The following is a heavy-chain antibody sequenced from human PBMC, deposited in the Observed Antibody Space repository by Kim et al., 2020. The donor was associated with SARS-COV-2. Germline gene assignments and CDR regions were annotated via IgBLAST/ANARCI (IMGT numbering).Heavy chain of an antibody. Sequence: GGSLRLSCAASGFTFSSYSMNWVRQAPGKGLEWVSSISSSSISLYYAASVKRCSTFSRDNAKTSLYLQMNSLGAEDTAVYYCARQGTLAAACTGWFAPWG. J-gene: IGHJ5*02. D-gene: IGHD6-13*01. V-gene: IGHV3-21*01. CDR3: ARQGTLAAACTGWFAP. CDR1: GFTFSSYS. CDR2: ISSSSISL.